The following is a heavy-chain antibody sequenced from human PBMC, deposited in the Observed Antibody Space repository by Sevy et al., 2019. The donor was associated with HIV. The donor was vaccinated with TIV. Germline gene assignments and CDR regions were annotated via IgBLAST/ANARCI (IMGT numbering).Heavy chain of an antibody. Sequence: GGSLRLSCAAPGFIFSSYEMSWVRQAPGKGLEWVSHISQSGGTTYYSDSVKGRFTISRDNAKNSLYLQMNSLRAEDTAIYYWARDLPPSATTVAHFDYWGQGTLVTVSS. V-gene: IGHV3-48*03. CDR1: GFIFSSYE. D-gene: IGHD4-17*01. CDR3: ARDLPPSATTVAHFDY. CDR2: ISQSGGTT. J-gene: IGHJ4*02.